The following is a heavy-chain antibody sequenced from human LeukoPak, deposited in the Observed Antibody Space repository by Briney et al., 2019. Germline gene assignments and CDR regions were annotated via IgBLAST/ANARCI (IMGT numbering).Heavy chain of an antibody. J-gene: IGHJ4*02. CDR1: GGSISSSSYY. CDR3: ARAGGYQASFDY. Sequence: PSETLSLTCTVSGGSISSSSYYWGWIRQPPGKGLEWIRSIYYSGSTYYNPSLKSRVTISVDTSKNQFSLKLSSVTAADTAVYYCARAGGYQASFDYWGQGTLVTVSS. V-gene: IGHV4-39*07. CDR2: IYYSGST. D-gene: IGHD2-2*01.